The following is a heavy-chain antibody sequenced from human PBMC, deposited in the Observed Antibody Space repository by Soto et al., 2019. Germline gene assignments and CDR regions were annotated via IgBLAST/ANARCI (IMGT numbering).Heavy chain of an antibody. Sequence: SVKVSCKACGGTFSSYAISWVRQPPGQELEWMGGIIPIFGTSNYAQKFQGRVTITADESTSTAYMELSSLRSEDTAVYYCATDLLPREDYYYYYGMDVWGQGTTVTVSS. J-gene: IGHJ6*02. CDR3: ATDLLPREDYYYYYGMDV. CDR2: IIPIFGTS. V-gene: IGHV1-69*01. CDR1: GGTFSSYA.